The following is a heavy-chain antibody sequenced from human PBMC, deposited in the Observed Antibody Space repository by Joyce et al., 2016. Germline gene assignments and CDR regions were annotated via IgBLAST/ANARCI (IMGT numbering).Heavy chain of an antibody. V-gene: IGHV4-34*01. CDR3: ARGFLSAGSYLQY. CDR1: GGSFSGYY. D-gene: IGHD3-10*01. CDR2: IHHRRSS. J-gene: IGHJ4*02. Sequence: QVQLQQWGAGLLKPSETLSLTCAVDGGSFSGYYWTWIRQSPGKGLEWIGEIHHRRSSNYSPSLKSRLTRSVDTSKNQFSLRLTSVTAADTAMYYCARGFLSAGSYLQYWGQGVLVTVSS.